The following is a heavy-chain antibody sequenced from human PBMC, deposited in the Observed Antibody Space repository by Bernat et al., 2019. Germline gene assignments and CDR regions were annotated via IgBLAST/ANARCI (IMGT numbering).Heavy chain of an antibody. CDR3: AGGSSPSYCYGMDV. Sequence: QMQLVQSGPEVKKPGTSVKVSCKASGFTFTSSAVQWVRQARGQRLEWLGWIVVGSGNTNYAQKFQERVTITRYMSTSTAYMELSSLGSEDTAVYYCAGGSSPSYCYGMDVRGQGTTVTVSS. CDR2: IVVGSGNT. J-gene: IGHJ6*02. D-gene: IGHD1-26*01. V-gene: IGHV1-58*01. CDR1: GFTFTSSA.